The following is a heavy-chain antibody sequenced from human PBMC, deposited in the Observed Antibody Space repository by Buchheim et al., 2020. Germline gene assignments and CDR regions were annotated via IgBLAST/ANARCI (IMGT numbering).Heavy chain of an antibody. V-gene: IGHV3-30*02. CDR3: AKDTLRYCSSTSCQTGFDY. J-gene: IGHJ4*02. Sequence: QVQLVESGGGVVQPGRSLRLSCAASGFTFSSYGMHWVRQAPGKGLEWAAFIRYDGSNKYYADSVKGRFTISRDNSKNTLYLQMNSLRAEDTAVYYCAKDTLRYCSSTSCQTGFDYWGQGTL. CDR1: GFTFSSYG. D-gene: IGHD2-2*01. CDR2: IRYDGSNK.